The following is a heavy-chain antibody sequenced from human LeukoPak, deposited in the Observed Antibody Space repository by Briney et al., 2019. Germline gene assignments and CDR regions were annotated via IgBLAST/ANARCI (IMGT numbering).Heavy chain of an antibody. V-gene: IGHV1-2*02. J-gene: IGHJ4*02. CDR1: GSTFTGYY. CDR2: INPNSGGT. Sequence: ASVKVSCKASGSTFTGYYMHWVRQAPGQGLEWMGWINPNSGGTNYAQKFQGRVTMTRDTSISTAYMELSRLRSDDTAVYYCAIGLGGWVAWYFDYWGQGTLVTVSS. D-gene: IGHD6-19*01. CDR3: AIGLGGWVAWYFDY.